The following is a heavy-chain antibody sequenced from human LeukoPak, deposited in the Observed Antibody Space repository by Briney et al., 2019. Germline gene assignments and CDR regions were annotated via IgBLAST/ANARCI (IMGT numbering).Heavy chain of an antibody. D-gene: IGHD3-22*01. V-gene: IGHV4-34*01. CDR1: GGSFSGYY. Sequence: SETLSHTCAVYGGSFSGYYWSWIRQPPGKGLEWIGEINHSGSTNYNPSLKSRVTISVDTSKNQFSLKLSSVTAADTAVYYCARGVLGSSYYYDSSGYYYFDYWGQGTLVTVSS. CDR3: ARGVLGSSYYYDSSGYYYFDY. CDR2: INHSGST. J-gene: IGHJ4*02.